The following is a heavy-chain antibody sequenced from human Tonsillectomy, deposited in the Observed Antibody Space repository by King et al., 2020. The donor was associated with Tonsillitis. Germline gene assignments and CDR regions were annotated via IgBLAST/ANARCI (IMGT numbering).Heavy chain of an antibody. D-gene: IGHD3-10*01. CDR3: ARGSSPWFGEFYYGMDV. CDR2: MNPNSGKT. Sequence: QLVQSGPEVKKPGASVKVSCKASGYTFSSHDISWVRQATGQGLEWMGWMNPNSGKTGYAQRFQGRVIMTRNTPISTAYMELNSLGSEDTAVYYCARGSSPWFGEFYYGMDVWGQGTTVTVSS. CDR1: GYTFSSHD. J-gene: IGHJ6*02. V-gene: IGHV1-8*02.